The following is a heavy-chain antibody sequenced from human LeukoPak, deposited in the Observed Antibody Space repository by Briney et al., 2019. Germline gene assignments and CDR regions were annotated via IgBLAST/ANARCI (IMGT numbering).Heavy chain of an antibody. CDR2: IKEDGSEK. V-gene: IGHV3-7*01. J-gene: IGHJ6*03. CDR1: GFTFSRNW. D-gene: IGHD3-3*01. CDR3: ARVTTIFGVLKYYYYMDV. Sequence: GGSLRLSCAASGFTFSRNWMSWVRQAPGKGLEWVANIKEDGSEKYYVDSVKGRLTISRDNAKSSLYLQMNSLRAEDTAVYYCARVTTIFGVLKYYYYMDVWGKGTTVTVSS.